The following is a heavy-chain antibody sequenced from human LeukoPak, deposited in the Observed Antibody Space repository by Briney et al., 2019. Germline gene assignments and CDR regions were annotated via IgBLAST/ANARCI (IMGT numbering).Heavy chain of an antibody. J-gene: IGHJ3*02. V-gene: IGHV3-21*01. CDR3: ARDLASGSYYGGYDVFDI. Sequence: GGSLRLSCAASGFTFSSYSMNWVRQAPGKGLEWVSSISSSSSYIYYADSVKGRFTISRDNAKNSLYLQMNSLRAEDTAVYYCARDLASGSYYGGYDVFDIWGQGTMVTVSS. D-gene: IGHD1-26*01. CDR2: ISSSSSYI. CDR1: GFTFSSYS.